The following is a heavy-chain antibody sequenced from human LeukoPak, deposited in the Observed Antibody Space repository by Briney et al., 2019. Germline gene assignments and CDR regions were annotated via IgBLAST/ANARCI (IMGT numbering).Heavy chain of an antibody. CDR3: ARFERESRNYVWGSYPLVQDAFDI. CDR1: GGSISSSSYY. J-gene: IGHJ3*02. V-gene: IGHV4-39*01. D-gene: IGHD3-16*02. CDR2: IYYSGST. Sequence: SETLSLTCTVSGGSISSSSYYWGWIRQPPGKGLEWIGSIYYSGSTYYNPSLKSRVTISVDTSKNQFSLKLSSVTAADTAVYYCARFERESRNYVWGSYPLVQDAFDIWGQGTMVTVSS.